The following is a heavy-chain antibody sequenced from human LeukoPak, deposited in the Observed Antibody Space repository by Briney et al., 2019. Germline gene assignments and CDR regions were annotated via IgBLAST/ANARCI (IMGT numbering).Heavy chain of an antibody. CDR1: GDSVSSKSAT. Sequence: SQTLSLTCAISGDSVSSKSATWNWIRRSPSRGLEWLGRTYYTSTWYNDYAVSVKSRITINPDTSKNQFSLQMKAVTPEDTAVYFCAREGWFGEPPSHWFDPWGQGILVTVSS. CDR2: TYYTSTWYN. V-gene: IGHV6-1*01. D-gene: IGHD3-10*01. J-gene: IGHJ5*02. CDR3: AREGWFGEPPSHWFDP.